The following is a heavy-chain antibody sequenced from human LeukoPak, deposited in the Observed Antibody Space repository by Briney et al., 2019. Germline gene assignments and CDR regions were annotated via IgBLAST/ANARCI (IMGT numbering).Heavy chain of an antibody. Sequence: KSSETLSLTCAVYGGSFSGYYWSWIRQPPGKGLEWIGEINHSGSTNYNPSLKSRVTISVDTSKNQFSLKLSSVTAADTAVYYCARSLYYYGSGSLFDYWGQGTLVTVSS. CDR3: ARSLYYYGSGSLFDY. V-gene: IGHV4-34*01. J-gene: IGHJ4*02. CDR1: GGSFSGYY. D-gene: IGHD3-10*01. CDR2: INHSGST.